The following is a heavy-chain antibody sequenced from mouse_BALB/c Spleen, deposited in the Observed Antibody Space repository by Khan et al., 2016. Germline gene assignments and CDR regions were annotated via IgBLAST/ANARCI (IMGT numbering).Heavy chain of an antibody. V-gene: IGHV9-3-1*01. D-gene: IGHD2-3*01. Sequence: QIQLVQSGPELKKPGETVKISCKASGYTFTNYGMNWVKQAPGKGLKWMGWINTYTGEPTYADDFKGRFAFSLETSASTAYLQINNLKNEDTATYFCASSYGGYYVGLYYAMDYWGQGTSVTVSS. J-gene: IGHJ4*01. CDR1: GYTFTNYG. CDR2: INTYTGEP. CDR3: ASSYGGYYVGLYYAMDY.